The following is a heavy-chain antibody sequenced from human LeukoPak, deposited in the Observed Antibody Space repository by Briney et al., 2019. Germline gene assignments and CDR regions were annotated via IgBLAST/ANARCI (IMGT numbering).Heavy chain of an antibody. CDR2: ISAYNGNT. CDR3: ARIQRIALFGVVLADAFDV. Sequence: ASVKVSCTASGYTFTSYGITWVRQAPGQGLEWIGWISAYNGNTNFAQKIQGRVTMTTDTPTTTVYMELRSLRSDDTAVYYCARIQRIALFGVVLADAFDVWGQGTTVTVSS. J-gene: IGHJ3*01. V-gene: IGHV1-18*01. CDR1: GYTFTSYG. D-gene: IGHD3-3*01.